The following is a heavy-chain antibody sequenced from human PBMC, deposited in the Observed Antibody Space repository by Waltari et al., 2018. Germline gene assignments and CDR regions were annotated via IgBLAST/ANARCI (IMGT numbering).Heavy chain of an antibody. CDR2: IIPIFGTA. D-gene: IGHD5-12*01. J-gene: IGHJ4*02. Sequence: QVQLVQSGAEVKKPGSSVKVSCKASGGTFSSYAFSWWGRAPGQGLGGMGGIIPIFGTANYAQKFQGRVTITADESTSTAYMELSSLRSEDTAVYYCARAFLSMATRFDYWGQGTLVTVSS. CDR3: ARAFLSMATRFDY. V-gene: IGHV1-69*01. CDR1: GGTFSSYA.